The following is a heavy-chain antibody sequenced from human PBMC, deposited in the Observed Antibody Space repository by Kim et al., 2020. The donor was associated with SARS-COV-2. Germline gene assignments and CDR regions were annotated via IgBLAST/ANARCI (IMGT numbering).Heavy chain of an antibody. CDR1: GGSISSGGYS. Sequence: SETLSLTCAVSGGSISSGGYSWSWIRQPPGKGLEWIGYIYHSGSTYYNPSLKSRVTISVDRSKNQFSLKLSSVTAADTAVYYCARGYDILTGSPPVPDYWGQGTLVTVSS. V-gene: IGHV4-30-2*01. CDR3: ARGYDILTGSPPVPDY. J-gene: IGHJ4*02. D-gene: IGHD3-9*01. CDR2: IYHSGST.